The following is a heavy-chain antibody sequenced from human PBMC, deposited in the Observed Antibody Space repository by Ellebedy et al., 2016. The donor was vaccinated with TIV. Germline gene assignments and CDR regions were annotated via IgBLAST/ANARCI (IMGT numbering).Heavy chain of an antibody. V-gene: IGHV1-18*01. CDR1: GYTFTTFG. J-gene: IGHJ4*02. Sequence: AASVKVSCKTSGYTFTTFGISWVRQAPGQGLEWMGWINMNSGNPEYAQRLQGRVTMTTDTSTSTAYMDLRSLRPDDTAVYDCARTFGDREVTFDYWGQGTLVTVSS. CDR3: ARTFGDREVTFDY. CDR2: INMNSGNP. D-gene: IGHD3-3*01.